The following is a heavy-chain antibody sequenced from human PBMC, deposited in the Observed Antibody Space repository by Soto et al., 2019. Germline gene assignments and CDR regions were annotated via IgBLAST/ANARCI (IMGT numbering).Heavy chain of an antibody. CDR2: ISYDGSNK. J-gene: IGHJ4*02. CDR1: GFTFSSYA. CDR3: ARMVAALTLTSWIDY. Sequence: GGSLRLSCAASGFTFSSYAMHWVRQAPGKGLEWVAVISYDGSNKYYADSVKGRFTISRDNSKNTLYLQMNSLRAEDTAVYYCARMVAALTLTSWIDYWGQGTLVTVSS. D-gene: IGHD2-15*01. V-gene: IGHV3-30-3*01.